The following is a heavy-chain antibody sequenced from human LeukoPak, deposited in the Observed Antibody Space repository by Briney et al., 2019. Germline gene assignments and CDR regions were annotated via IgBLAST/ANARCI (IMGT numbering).Heavy chain of an antibody. CDR1: GFTFSSYW. CDR3: ARRGYSGYADH. V-gene: IGHV3-74*01. Sequence: GGSLRLSCAASGFTFSSYWMHWVRQAPGKGLVWVSRINSDGSSTSYADSVKGRFTISRDNAKNTLYLQMNSLRAEDTAVYYCARRGYSGYADHWGQGTLVTVSS. J-gene: IGHJ4*02. D-gene: IGHD5-12*01. CDR2: INSDGSST.